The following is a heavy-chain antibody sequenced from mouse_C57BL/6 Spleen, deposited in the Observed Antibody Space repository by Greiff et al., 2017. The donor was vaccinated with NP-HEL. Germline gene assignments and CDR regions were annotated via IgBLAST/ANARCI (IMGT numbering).Heavy chain of an antibody. D-gene: IGHD1-1*01. J-gene: IGHJ3*01. CDR3: ARSYGSSPAWFAY. CDR2: IYPGDGDT. Sequence: VQLKQSGAELVKPGASVKISCKASGYAFSSYWMNWVKQRPGKGLEWIGQIYPGDGDTNYNGKFKGKATLTADKSSSTAYMQLSSLTSEDSAVYFCARSYGSSPAWFAYWGQGTLVTVSA. CDR1: GYAFSSYW. V-gene: IGHV1-80*01.